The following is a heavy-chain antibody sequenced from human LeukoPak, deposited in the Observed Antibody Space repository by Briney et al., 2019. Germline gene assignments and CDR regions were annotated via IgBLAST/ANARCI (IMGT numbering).Heavy chain of an antibody. J-gene: IGHJ4*02. V-gene: IGHV4-61*02. Sequence: SETMSLTCTVSAGSLSSGSYYWSWIRQPAGKGLEWFGRIYTSGSSNYNPSLKSRVTISVDTSRNQFSLKLSSVTAADTAVYYCARDPIDYYDSSGYSVYWGQGTLVTVSS. CDR3: ARDPIDYYDSSGYSVY. D-gene: IGHD3-22*01. CDR2: IYTSGSS. CDR1: AGSLSSGSYY.